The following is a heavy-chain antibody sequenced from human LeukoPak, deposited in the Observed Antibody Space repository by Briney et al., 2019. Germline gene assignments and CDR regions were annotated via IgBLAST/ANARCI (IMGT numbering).Heavy chain of an antibody. J-gene: IGHJ4*02. CDR1: GFTFSSYG. V-gene: IGHV3-30*03. D-gene: IGHD6-13*01. CDR3: AASRIAAAGILDY. Sequence: GRSLRLSCAASGFTFSSYGMHWVRQAPGKGLEWVAVISYDGSNKYYADSVKGRFTISRDNSKNTLYLQMNSLRAEDTAVYYCAASRIAAAGILDYWGQGTLVTVSS. CDR2: ISYDGSNK.